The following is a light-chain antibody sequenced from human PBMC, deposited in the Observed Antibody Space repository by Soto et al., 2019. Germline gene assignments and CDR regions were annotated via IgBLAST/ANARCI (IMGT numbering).Light chain of an antibody. CDR2: GAS. Sequence: DIQMTQSPSTLSASVGDRVTLTCRASQTISTWLAWYQQKPGKAPKLLIYGASRLQTGVPSRFSVSGSGTEFTLIISSLHTDDFASNNCKQYNSYSYTFGQGTKLEIK. CDR1: QTISTW. CDR3: KQYNSYSYT. V-gene: IGKV1-5*01. J-gene: IGKJ2*01.